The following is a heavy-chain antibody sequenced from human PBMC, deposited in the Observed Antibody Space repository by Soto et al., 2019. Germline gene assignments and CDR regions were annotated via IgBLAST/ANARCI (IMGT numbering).Heavy chain of an antibody. CDR3: ARDGYCSGGSCYSVPVFDY. V-gene: IGHV3-33*01. D-gene: IGHD2-15*01. CDR1: GFTFSSYG. J-gene: IGHJ4*02. Sequence: QVQLVESGGGVVQPGRSLRLSCAASGFTFSSYGMHWVRQAPGKGLEWVAVIWYDGSNKYYADSVKGRFTISRDNSKNTTYLKRNSLRSEATAVYYSARDGYCSGGSCYSVPVFDYWGQGTLVTFSS. CDR2: IWYDGSNK.